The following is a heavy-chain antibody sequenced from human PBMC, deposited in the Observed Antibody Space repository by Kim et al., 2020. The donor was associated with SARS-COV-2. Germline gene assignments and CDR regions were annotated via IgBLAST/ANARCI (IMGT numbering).Heavy chain of an antibody. CDR3: ARRPRIAAAGTGVDY. CDR1: GFNFSDYY. CDR2: ITSSGSTI. J-gene: IGHJ4*02. D-gene: IGHD6-13*01. Sequence: GGSLRLSCAASGFNFSDYYMSWIRQAPGKGLEWVSYITSSGSTIYYADSVKGRFTISRDNAKNSLYLQMNSLRAEDTAVYYCARRPRIAAAGTGVDYWGQETLVTVSS. V-gene: IGHV3-11*04.